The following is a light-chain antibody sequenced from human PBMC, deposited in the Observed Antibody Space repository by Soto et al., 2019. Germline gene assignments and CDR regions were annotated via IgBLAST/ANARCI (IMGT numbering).Light chain of an antibody. CDR1: QGISNY. Sequence: DIQITQSPSSLSASVGYRVTITCRASQGISNYLAWYQQKPGKAPKLLIYDASNLETGVPSRFSGSGSGTDFTFTISSLQPEDIATYYCQQYDNFPRAINFGQGTRLEIK. CDR2: DAS. J-gene: IGKJ5*01. V-gene: IGKV1-33*01. CDR3: QQYDNFPRAIN.